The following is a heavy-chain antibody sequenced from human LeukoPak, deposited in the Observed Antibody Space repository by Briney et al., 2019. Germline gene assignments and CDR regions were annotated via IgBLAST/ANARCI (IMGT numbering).Heavy chain of an antibody. CDR2: ISSSSSYI. CDR1: GFTFSSYS. CDR3: AKDPQKRDYGDYAAAFDI. Sequence: PGGSLRLSCAASGFTFSSYSMNWVRQAPGKGLEWVSSISSSSSYIYYADSVKGRFTISRDNAKNSLYLQMNSLRAEDTAVYYCAKDPQKRDYGDYAAAFDIWGQGTMVTVSS. D-gene: IGHD4-17*01. J-gene: IGHJ3*02. V-gene: IGHV3-21*01.